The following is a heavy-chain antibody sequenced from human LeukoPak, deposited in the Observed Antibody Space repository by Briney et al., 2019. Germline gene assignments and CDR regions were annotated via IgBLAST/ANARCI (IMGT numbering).Heavy chain of an antibody. CDR3: ARSGVGYYYDSSGYYPLDY. CDR1: GYTFTGYY. J-gene: IGHJ4*02. V-gene: IGHV1-18*04. Sequence: ASVKVSCKASGYTFTGYYMHWVRQAPGQGLEWMGWISAYNGNTNYAQKLQGRVTMTTDTSTSTAYMELRSLRSDDTAVYYCARSGVGYYYDSSGYYPLDYWGQGTLVTVSS. CDR2: ISAYNGNT. D-gene: IGHD3-22*01.